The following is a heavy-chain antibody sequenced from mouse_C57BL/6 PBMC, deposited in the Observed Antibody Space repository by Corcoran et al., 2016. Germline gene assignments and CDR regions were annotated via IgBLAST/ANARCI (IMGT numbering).Heavy chain of an antibody. CDR1: GYTFTDYN. J-gene: IGHJ2*01. V-gene: IGHV1-18*01. Sequence: EVQLQQSGPELVKPGASVKIPCKASGYTFTDYNMDWVKQSHGKSLEWIGDINPNNGGTIYNQKFKGKATLTVDKSSSTAYMELRSLTSEDTVVYYCARVVTTGFDYWSQGTTRTVSS. D-gene: IGHD2-2*01. CDR2: INPNNGGT. CDR3: ARVVTTGFDY.